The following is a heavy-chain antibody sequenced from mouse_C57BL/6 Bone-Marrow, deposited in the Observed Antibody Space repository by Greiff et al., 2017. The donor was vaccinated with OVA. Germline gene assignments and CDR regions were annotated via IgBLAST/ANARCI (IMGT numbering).Heavy chain of an antibody. CDR3: ARGNSGYGWYFDV. D-gene: IGHD3-2*02. V-gene: IGHV5-4*03. CDR1: GFTFSIYA. J-gene: IGHJ1*03. Sequence: EVKVVESGGGLVKPGGSQKLSCAASGFTFSIYAMSWVRQTPEKRLEWVATISDGGSYTYYPDNVKGRFTISRDNAKNNLYLQMSHLKSEDTAMYYCARGNSGYGWYFDVWGTGTTVTVSS. CDR2: ISDGGSYT.